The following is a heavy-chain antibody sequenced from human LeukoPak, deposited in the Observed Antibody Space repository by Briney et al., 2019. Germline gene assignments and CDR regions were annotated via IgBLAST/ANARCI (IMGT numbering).Heavy chain of an antibody. CDR1: GYTFTSYY. V-gene: IGHV1-46*01. J-gene: IGHJ3*02. CDR2: INPSGGST. D-gene: IGHD2-2*01. CDR3: ARGFREYQLLWSDAFDI. Sequence: ASVKVSCKASGYTFTSYYMHWVRQAPGQGLEWMGIINPSGGSTSYAQKFQGRVTMTRDTSTSTVYMELSSLRSEDTAVYYCARGFREYQLLWSDAFDIWGQGTMVTVSS.